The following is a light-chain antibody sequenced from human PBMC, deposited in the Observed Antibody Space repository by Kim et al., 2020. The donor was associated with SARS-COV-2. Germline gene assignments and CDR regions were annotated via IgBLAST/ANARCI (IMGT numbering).Light chain of an antibody. V-gene: IGKV1-27*01. J-gene: IGKJ1*01. Sequence: DIQMTQSPSSLSASVGDRLTITCRASQGISNDLAWYQQKPGKVPKLLIFAASALQSGVPSRFSGSGSGTEFTLTISSLQPEDVATYYCQKYNGAPWTFGQGTRVEIK. CDR2: AAS. CDR3: QKYNGAPWT. CDR1: QGISND.